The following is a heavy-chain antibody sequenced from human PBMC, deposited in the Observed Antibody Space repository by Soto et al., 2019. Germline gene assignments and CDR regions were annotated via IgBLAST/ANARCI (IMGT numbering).Heavy chain of an antibody. Sequence: EVQLLESGGGLVQPGGSLRLSCAASGFTFSNYAMNWVRQDPGKGLEWVSDTSASGGSTNYADSVNGRFTISRDNSKNTVYLQMNSLRAEDTAVYYCAKRKGSSGFDYWGQGTLVTVSS. V-gene: IGHV3-23*01. CDR2: TSASGGST. J-gene: IGHJ4*02. CDR1: GFTFSNYA. D-gene: IGHD6-19*01. CDR3: AKRKGSSGFDY.